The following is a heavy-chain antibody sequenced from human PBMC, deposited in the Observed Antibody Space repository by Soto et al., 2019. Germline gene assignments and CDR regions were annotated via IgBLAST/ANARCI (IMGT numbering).Heavy chain of an antibody. Sequence: QVQLVESGGGLVKPGGSLRLSCEASGFTLSDYYMTWIRQAPGKGLEWISYISSSATIIYYADSVKGRFTISRDNAKTSLYLQMNSLRADDTAVYYCARAVKQWLVGGDYYYYSMDVWGKGTMVTVSS. D-gene: IGHD6-19*01. CDR3: ARAVKQWLVGGDYYYYSMDV. J-gene: IGHJ6*03. V-gene: IGHV3-11*01. CDR2: ISSSATII. CDR1: GFTLSDYY.